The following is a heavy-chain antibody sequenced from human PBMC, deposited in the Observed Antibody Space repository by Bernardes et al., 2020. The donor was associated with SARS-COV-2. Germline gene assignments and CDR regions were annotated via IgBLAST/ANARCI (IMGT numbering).Heavy chain of an antibody. CDR1: GFNFSGSA. Sequence: GGSLRLSCAASGFNFSGSAIQWVRQPSGKGLEWIGRMRGKPKGYATTYAASLKGRFVISRDDSRNTAYLQIHSLKIEDTAVYYCTGDYLYWDQGTLVSVSS. CDR3: TGDYLY. CDR2: MRGKPKGYAT. V-gene: IGHV3-73*01. D-gene: IGHD4-17*01. J-gene: IGHJ4*02.